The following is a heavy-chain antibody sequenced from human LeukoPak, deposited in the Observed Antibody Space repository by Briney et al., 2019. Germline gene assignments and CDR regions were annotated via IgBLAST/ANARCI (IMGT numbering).Heavy chain of an antibody. J-gene: IGHJ5*02. Sequence: GASVKVSCKASGYTFTGYYMHWVRQAPGQGLEWMGIINPSGGSTSYAQKFQGRVTMTRDTSTSTVYMELSSLRSEDTAVYYCARDMEMATIMANWFDPWGQGTLVTVSS. CDR3: ARDMEMATIMANWFDP. V-gene: IGHV1-46*01. CDR2: INPSGGST. D-gene: IGHD5-24*01. CDR1: GYTFTGYY.